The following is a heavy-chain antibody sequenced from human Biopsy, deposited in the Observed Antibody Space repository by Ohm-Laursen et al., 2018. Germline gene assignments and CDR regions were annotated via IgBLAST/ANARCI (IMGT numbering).Heavy chain of an antibody. CDR3: VRGRSMDV. V-gene: IGHV3-21*01. CDR1: GFTLSSYS. Sequence: SLRLSCAASGFTLSSYSMNWVRQTPGKGLEWVSTISSSSDNIYYVDSVKSRFTISRDNAKNSLYLQMNSLRAEDTAVYYCVRGRSMDVWGQGTTVTVSS. CDR2: ISSSSDNI. J-gene: IGHJ6*02.